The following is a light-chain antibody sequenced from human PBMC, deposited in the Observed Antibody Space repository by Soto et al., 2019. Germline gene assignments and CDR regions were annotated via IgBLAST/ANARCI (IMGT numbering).Light chain of an antibody. V-gene: IGLV2-8*01. Sequence: QSALTQPPSASGSPGQSVTISCTGTSSDAGGYNYVSWYQQHPGKAPKLMIYEVNKRPSGVPDRFSGSKSGNTASLTVSGLHAEDEADYYCSSYAGSNNFVVFGGGTKLTVL. J-gene: IGLJ2*01. CDR3: SSYAGSNNFVV. CDR1: SSDAGGYNY. CDR2: EVN.